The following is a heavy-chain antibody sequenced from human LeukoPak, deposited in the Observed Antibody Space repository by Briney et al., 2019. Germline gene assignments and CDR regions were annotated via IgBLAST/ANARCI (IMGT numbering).Heavy chain of an antibody. CDR1: GGSVSSASYY. D-gene: IGHD3-9*01. CDR2: IYASGNT. V-gene: IGHV4-61*01. Sequence: PSETLSLTCTVSGGSVSSASYYWTWIRQPPGKGLEWIGYIYASGNTNYNPTLKSRVTISVDTSKNQFSLKLSSVTAADTAVYYCARGLATYFDYWGQGTLVTVSS. J-gene: IGHJ4*02. CDR3: ARGLATYFDY.